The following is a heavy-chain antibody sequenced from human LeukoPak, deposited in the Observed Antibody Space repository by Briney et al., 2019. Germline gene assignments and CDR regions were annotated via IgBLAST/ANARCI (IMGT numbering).Heavy chain of an antibody. V-gene: IGHV3-33*01. CDR3: ARVYQRTYYYDSSGSDAFDI. J-gene: IGHJ3*02. CDR2: ICYDGSNK. Sequence: GRSLRLSCAASGFTFSSDGMHWVRQAPGKGLEWVAVICYDGSNKYYADSVKGRFTISRDNSKNTMYLQMNSLRAEDTAVYYCARVYQRTYYYDSSGSDAFDIWGQGTMVTVSS. D-gene: IGHD3-22*01. CDR1: GFTFSSDG.